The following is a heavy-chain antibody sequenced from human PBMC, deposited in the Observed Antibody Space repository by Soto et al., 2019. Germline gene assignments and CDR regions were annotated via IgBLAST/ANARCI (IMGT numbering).Heavy chain of an antibody. Sequence: EVQLLESGGGLVQPGGSLRLSCAASGFTFSSYAMSWVRQAPGKGLEWVSAISGSGGSTYYADSVKGRFTISRDNSKNTLYLQMTSLRAEDTAVYYCAKARAALIYYGMDVWGQGTTVTVSS. CDR2: ISGSGGST. J-gene: IGHJ6*02. CDR1: GFTFSSYA. V-gene: IGHV3-23*01. CDR3: AKARAALIYYGMDV. D-gene: IGHD6-25*01.